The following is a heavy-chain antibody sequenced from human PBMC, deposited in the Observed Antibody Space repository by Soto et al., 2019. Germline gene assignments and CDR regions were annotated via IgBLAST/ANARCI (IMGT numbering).Heavy chain of an antibody. D-gene: IGHD5-12*01. V-gene: IGHV1-46*01. CDR1: GYTFTSYY. CDR2: INPSGGST. J-gene: IGHJ4*02. CDR3: ARVSPHPKRWLQPFDS. Sequence: ASVKVSCKASGYTFTSYYMHWVRQAPGQGLEWMGIINPSGGSTSYAQKFQGRVTMTRNTSTSTVYMELSSLRSEDTAVYYCARVSPHPKRWLQPFDSWGQGTLVTVSS.